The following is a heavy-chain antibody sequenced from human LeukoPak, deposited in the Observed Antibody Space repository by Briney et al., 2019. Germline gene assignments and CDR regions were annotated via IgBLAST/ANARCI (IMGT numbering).Heavy chain of an antibody. CDR3: ARDRGDYGDYVWFDP. CDR1: GYTFTRYD. Sequence: ASVKVSCTASGYTFTRYDINWVRQATGQGLEWMGWINLNSGNTGYAQKFQGRVTITRDTSIRTAYMEVSSLRSEDTAVYYCARDRGDYGDYVWFDPWGQGTLVTVSS. V-gene: IGHV1-8*03. CDR2: INLNSGNT. D-gene: IGHD4-17*01. J-gene: IGHJ5*02.